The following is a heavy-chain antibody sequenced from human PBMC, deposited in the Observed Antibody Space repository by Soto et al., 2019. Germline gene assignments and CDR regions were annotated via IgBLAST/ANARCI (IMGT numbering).Heavy chain of an antibody. V-gene: IGHV4-59*01. Sequence: SETRTHTCTVSDVALSSYYWSWIRQPQGEVLEWIGYIYYSGSTNYNPSLKSRVTISVDTSKNQFSLKLSSVTAADTAVYYCARGGYYGSGDVGYWYFDLWGRGPLVTVSS. CDR3: ARGGYYGSGDVGYWYFDL. CDR1: DVALSSYY. D-gene: IGHD3-10*01. CDR2: IYYSGST. J-gene: IGHJ2*01.